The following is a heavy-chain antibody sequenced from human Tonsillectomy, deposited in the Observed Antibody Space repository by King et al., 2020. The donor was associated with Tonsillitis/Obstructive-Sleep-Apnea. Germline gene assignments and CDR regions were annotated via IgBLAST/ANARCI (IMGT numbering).Heavy chain of an antibody. J-gene: IGHJ3*02. CDR2: IYPGDSDT. Sequence: VQLVESGAEVKKPGESLKISCKGSGYIFTSYWIGWVRQMPGKGLEWMGIIYPGDSDTRYSPSFQGQFTISADKSISTAYLQWSSLKASDTAMYYCAGSGSQAFDAFDIWGQGTMVTVSS. CDR3: AGSGSQAFDAFDI. D-gene: IGHD1-26*01. V-gene: IGHV5-51*03. CDR1: GYIFTSYW.